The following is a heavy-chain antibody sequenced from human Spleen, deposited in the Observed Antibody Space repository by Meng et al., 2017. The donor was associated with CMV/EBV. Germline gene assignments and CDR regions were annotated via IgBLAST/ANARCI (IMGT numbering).Heavy chain of an antibody. D-gene: IGHD1-26*01. CDR3: AILYSGSYYNSRDY. J-gene: IGHJ4*02. Sequence: SETLSLTCTVSGGSISSSSYYWGWIRQPPGKGLEWIGSIYYSGSTYYNPSLKSRVTISVDTSKNQFSLKLSSVTAADTAVYYCAILYSGSYYNSRDYWGQGTLVTVSS. CDR1: GGSISSSSYY. V-gene: IGHV4-39*07. CDR2: IYYSGST.